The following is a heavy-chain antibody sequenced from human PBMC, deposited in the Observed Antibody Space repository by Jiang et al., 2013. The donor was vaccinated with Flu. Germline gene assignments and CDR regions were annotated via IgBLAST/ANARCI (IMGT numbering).Heavy chain of an antibody. V-gene: IGHV7-4-1*02. CDR3: ASFHNIAAVWYYGMDV. CDR2: INTNTGNP. J-gene: IGHJ6*02. D-gene: IGHD6-13*01. CDR1: GYTFTSYA. Sequence: SELKKPGASVKVSCKASGYTFTSYAMNWVRQAPGQGLEWMGWINTNTGNPTYAQGFTGRFVFSLDTSVSTAYLQISSLKAEDTAVYYCASFHNIAAVWYYGMDVWGQGTTVTVSS.